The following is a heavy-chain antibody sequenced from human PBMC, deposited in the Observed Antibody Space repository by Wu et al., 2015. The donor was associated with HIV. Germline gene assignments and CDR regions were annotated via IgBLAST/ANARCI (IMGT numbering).Heavy chain of an antibody. J-gene: IGHJ6*02. CDR3: ADSEGRIYIWSFPYGMGV. CDR1: GNSFIGHY. V-gene: IGHV1-2*02. D-gene: IGHD3-16*01. CDR2: VNPRGGT. Sequence: QDQLVQSGAEVKRPGASVKVSCKASGNSFIGHYFHWVRQAPGKGLEWMGWVNPRGGTKYAQNLQGRVTMKRDTMELSRLTYDDTAVYYCADSEGRIYIWSFPYGMGVWGQGTTVIVSS.